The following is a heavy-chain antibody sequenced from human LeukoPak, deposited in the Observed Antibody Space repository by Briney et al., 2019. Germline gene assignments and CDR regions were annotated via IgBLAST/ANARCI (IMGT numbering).Heavy chain of an antibody. V-gene: IGHV4-59*01. Sequence: SETLSLTCTVSGGSISGYYWSWIRQPPGKGLEWIGHIYHSGSTNYNPSLKSRVTISIDTSKNQFSLKLSPVTAADTAVYYCARLDVWGQGTTVTVSS. CDR3: ARLDV. CDR1: GGSISGYY. CDR2: IYHSGST. J-gene: IGHJ6*02.